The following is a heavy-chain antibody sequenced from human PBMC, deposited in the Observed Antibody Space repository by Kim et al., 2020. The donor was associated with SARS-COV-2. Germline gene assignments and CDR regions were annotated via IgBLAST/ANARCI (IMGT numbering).Heavy chain of an antibody. D-gene: IGHD3-10*01. CDR3: ARSMVRGVIIGLWY. Sequence: ASVKVSCKASGYTFTSYAMHWVRQAPGQRLEWMGWINAGNGNTKYSQKFQGRVTITRDTSASTAYMELSSLRSEDTAVYYCARSMVRGVIIGLWYWGQGTLVTVSS. CDR2: INAGNGNT. J-gene: IGHJ4*02. CDR1: GYTFTSYA. V-gene: IGHV1-3*01.